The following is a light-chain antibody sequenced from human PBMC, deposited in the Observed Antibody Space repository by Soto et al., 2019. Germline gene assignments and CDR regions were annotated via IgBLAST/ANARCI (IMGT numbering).Light chain of an antibody. Sequence: DIQMTQSPSSVSASVGDRVTITCRASQGVAYWLAWYQQKPGKAPKLLIYAASTLQSGVPSRFSGSGSGTDFTLTITSLQPEDFATYYCQQLHIYSQVTFGQGTRLEIK. J-gene: IGKJ5*01. CDR3: QQLHIYSQVT. CDR1: QGVAYW. CDR2: AAS. V-gene: IGKV1D-12*01.